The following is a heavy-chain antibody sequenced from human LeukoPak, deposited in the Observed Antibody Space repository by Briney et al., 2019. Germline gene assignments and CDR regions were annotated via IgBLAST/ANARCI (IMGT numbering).Heavy chain of an antibody. CDR3: AREVLPAATYMDV. J-gene: IGHJ6*03. CDR1: GYTFTGYY. CDR2: INPNSGGT. V-gene: IGHV1-2*02. D-gene: IGHD2-2*01. Sequence: SSVKVSCKASGYTFTGYYMHWVRQAPGQGLEWMGWINPNSGGTNYAQKFQGRVTMTRDTSISTAYMELSRLRSDDTAVYYCAREVLPAATYMDVWGKGTTVTISS.